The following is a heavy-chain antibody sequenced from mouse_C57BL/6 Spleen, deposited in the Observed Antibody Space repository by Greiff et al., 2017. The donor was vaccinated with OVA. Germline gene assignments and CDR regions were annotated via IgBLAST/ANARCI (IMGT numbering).Heavy chain of an antibody. V-gene: IGHV1-47*01. Sequence: VKLMASGAELVKPGASVKLSCTASGYTFTTYPIAWMQQNHGKSLEWIGNFHPYNDDTKYNEKFKGKATLTVEKASSTVYLELSRLTSDDSAVYYCARKELRGWYADWGKGTLVTVSA. CDR1: GYTFTTYP. CDR3: ARKELRGWYAD. CDR2: FHPYNDDT. J-gene: IGHJ3*01. D-gene: IGHD1-1*01.